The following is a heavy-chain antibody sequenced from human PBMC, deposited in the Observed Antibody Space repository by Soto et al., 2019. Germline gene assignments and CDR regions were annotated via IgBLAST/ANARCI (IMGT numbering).Heavy chain of an antibody. Sequence: LSLTCTVSGGSISSGGYYWSWIRRHPGKGLEWIGYIYYSGSTYYNPSLKSRVTISVDTSKNQFSLKLSSVTAADTAVYYCASGVVTPPGAFDYWGQGTLVTVSS. CDR3: ASGVVTPPGAFDY. V-gene: IGHV4-31*03. CDR2: IYYSGST. J-gene: IGHJ4*02. CDR1: GGSISSGGYY. D-gene: IGHD3-3*01.